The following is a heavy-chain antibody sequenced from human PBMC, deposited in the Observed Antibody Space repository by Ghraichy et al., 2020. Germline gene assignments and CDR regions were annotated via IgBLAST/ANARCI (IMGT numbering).Heavy chain of an antibody. V-gene: IGHV4-34*01. Sequence: SETLSLTCGVFGGSFSDSYWYWVRQAPGKRLELIAEIQVTGSTNYNPSLEGRVTISLDTSKNQWSLKLTSVTASDTAIYYCATGGRVESIHVNYWNQGTLVTGS. D-gene: IGHD1-1*01. J-gene: IGHJ4*01. CDR1: GGSFSDSY. CDR3: ATGGRVESIHVNY. CDR2: IQVTGST.